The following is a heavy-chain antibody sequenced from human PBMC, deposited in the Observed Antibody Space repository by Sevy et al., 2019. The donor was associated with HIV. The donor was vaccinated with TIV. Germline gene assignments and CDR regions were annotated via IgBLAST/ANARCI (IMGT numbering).Heavy chain of an antibody. CDR3: ARASYYYDSGGYHYGDYFDY. J-gene: IGHJ4*02. V-gene: IGHV3-30*04. D-gene: IGHD3-22*01. CDR2: ISSDGSNK. Sequence: GGSLRLSCAASGFSFSSYAMHWVRQAPGKGLEWVAVISSDGSNKYNANSVKGRFTISRDNSKNTLDLQMNSLRAEDTAVYYCARASYYYDSGGYHYGDYFDYWGQGPLVTVSS. CDR1: GFSFSSYA.